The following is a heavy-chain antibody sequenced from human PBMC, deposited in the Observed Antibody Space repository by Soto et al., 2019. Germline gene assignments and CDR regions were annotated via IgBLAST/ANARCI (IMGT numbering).Heavy chain of an antibody. CDR2: IDYSGNI. D-gene: IGHD6-19*01. CDR1: GGSITSRGSA. V-gene: IGHV4-39*01. CDR3: AKAQLRPGIAVAGIDRPNWFDP. Sequence: SETLSLTCNASGGSITSRGSAWGWIRQSPGKGLEWIGTIDYSGNIYYIPSLKSRITISVDTSKNQISLKLSSVTAADTAVYYCAKAQLRPGIAVAGIDRPNWFDPWGQGTLVTVSS. J-gene: IGHJ5*02.